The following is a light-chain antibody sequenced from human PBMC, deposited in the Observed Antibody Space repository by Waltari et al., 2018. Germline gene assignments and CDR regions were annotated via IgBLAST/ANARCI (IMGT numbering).Light chain of an antibody. CDR3: QQYTTAPIT. J-gene: IGKJ4*01. V-gene: IGKV3-20*01. Sequence: IVLTQSPGTLSLSPGERATLSCRSSQSIGSVTLAWYQQKPGQAPRLLTHAASRRATGIPDRFSGRWSGTDFTLTISSLEPEDFAVYYCQQYTTAPITFGGGTRVEI. CDR1: QSIGSVT. CDR2: AAS.